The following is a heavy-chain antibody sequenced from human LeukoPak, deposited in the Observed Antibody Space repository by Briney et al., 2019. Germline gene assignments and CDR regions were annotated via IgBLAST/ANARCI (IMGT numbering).Heavy chain of an antibody. J-gene: IGHJ5*02. D-gene: IGHD2-2*01. CDR1: GFTFSSYA. CDR2: ISYDGSNK. CDR3: ANCVRSTSSTYNWFDP. V-gene: IGHV3-30-3*01. Sequence: GRSLRLSCAASGFTFSSYAMHWVRQAPGKGLEWVAVISYDGSNKYYADSVKGRFTISRDNSKNTPYLQMNSLRAEDTAVYYCANCVRSTSSTYNWFDPWGQGTLVTVSS.